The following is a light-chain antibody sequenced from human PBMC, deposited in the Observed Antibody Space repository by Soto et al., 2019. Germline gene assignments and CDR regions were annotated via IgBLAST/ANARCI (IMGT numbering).Light chain of an antibody. CDR3: QQYGSSPET. V-gene: IGKV3-20*01. J-gene: IGKJ1*01. Sequence: EIVLTQSPGTLSLSPGERATLSCRASQSVSSSYLGWYQQKPGQAPRLLIYAASSRATGIPDRFSGSGSGTDFTLTISRLESEDFAVYYCQQYGSSPETFGQGTKVEVK. CDR1: QSVSSSY. CDR2: AAS.